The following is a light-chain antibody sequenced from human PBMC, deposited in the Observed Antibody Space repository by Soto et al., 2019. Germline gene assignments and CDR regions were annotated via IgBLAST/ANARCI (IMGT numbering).Light chain of an antibody. CDR3: QQYGRSPYT. Sequence: EIVLTQSPGTLSLSPGERATLSCRASQSISSSYLAWYQQRPGQAPRLLIYGASSRATGIPDRFSDSGSGTNFTLTISRLEADDCGVYYCQQYGRSPYTFGQGIKLEIK. CDR2: GAS. CDR1: QSISSSY. J-gene: IGKJ2*01. V-gene: IGKV3-20*01.